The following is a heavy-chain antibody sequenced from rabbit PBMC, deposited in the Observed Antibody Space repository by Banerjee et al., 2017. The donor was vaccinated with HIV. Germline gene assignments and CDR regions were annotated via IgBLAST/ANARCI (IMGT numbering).Heavy chain of an antibody. Sequence: QSLEESGGDLVKPGASLTLTCTASGFSFSRSYYMCWVRRAPGKGLEWIACIYAGSSGSTYYANWAKGRFTISKSSSTTVTLQMTSLTAADTATYFCARAGSSYATGALDPRGPGTLVTVS. CDR2: IYAGSSGST. J-gene: IGHJ2*01. CDR3: ARAGSSYATGALDP. CDR1: GFSFSRSYY. D-gene: IGHD8-1*01. V-gene: IGHV1S40*01.